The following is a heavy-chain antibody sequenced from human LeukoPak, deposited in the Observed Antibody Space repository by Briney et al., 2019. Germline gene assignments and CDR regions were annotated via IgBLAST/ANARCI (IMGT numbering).Heavy chain of an antibody. CDR3: ARRYSSSLGGMDV. V-gene: IGHV4-30-4*01. CDR2: IYYSGST. J-gene: IGHJ6*02. D-gene: IGHD6-13*01. CDR1: GGSISSGDYY. Sequence: SQTLSLTCTVSGGSISSGDYYWSWIRQPPGKGLEWIGYIYYSGSTNYNPSLKSRVTISVDTSKNQFSLKLSSVTAADTAVYYCARRYSSSLGGMDVWGQGTTVTVSS.